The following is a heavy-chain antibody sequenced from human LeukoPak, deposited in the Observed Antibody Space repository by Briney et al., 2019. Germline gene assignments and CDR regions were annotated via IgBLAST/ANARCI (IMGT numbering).Heavy chain of an antibody. D-gene: IGHD1-26*01. J-gene: IGHJ4*02. CDR1: GYTLTELS. CDR3: AIDNIVGATAEFDY. V-gene: IGHV1-24*01. CDR2: FDPEDGET. Sequence: GASVKVSCKVSGYTLTELSMHWVRQAPGKGLEWMGGFDPEDGETIYAQKFQGRVTMTEDTSTDTAYMELSSLRSEDTAVYYCAIDNIVGATAEFDYWGQGTLVTVSS.